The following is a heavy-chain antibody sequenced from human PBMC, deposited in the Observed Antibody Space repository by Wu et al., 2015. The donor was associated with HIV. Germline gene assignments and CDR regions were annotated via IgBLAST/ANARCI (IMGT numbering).Heavy chain of an antibody. CDR3: ARDYYDVLTTFSHYFFDL. CDR2: TNPNSGGT. Sequence: VQSGAEVKKPGASVKVSCQASGYTFTDYYIHWLRQAPGQGLEWMGWTNPNSGGTKYAQKFQGRVTLTRDTSITTAYMEMSGLRSDDTAVYYCARDYYDVLTTFSHYFFDLWGQGTLVTVSS. V-gene: IGHV1-2*02. D-gene: IGHD3-9*01. CDR1: GYTFTDYY. J-gene: IGHJ4*02.